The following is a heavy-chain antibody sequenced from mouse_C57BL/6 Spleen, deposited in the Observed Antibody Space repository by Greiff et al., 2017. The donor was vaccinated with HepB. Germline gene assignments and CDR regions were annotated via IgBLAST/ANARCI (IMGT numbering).Heavy chain of an antibody. CDR2: IYPSDSET. D-gene: IGHD1-1*01. CDR3: ARPTVVGRGFAY. J-gene: IGHJ3*01. CDR1: GYTFTSYW. V-gene: IGHV1-61*01. Sequence: QVQLQQPGAELVRPGSSVKLSCKASGYTFTSYWMDWVKQRPGQGLEWIGNIYPSDSETHYNQKFKDKATLTVDKSSSTAYMQLSSLTSEDSAVYYCARPTVVGRGFAYWGQGTLVTVSA.